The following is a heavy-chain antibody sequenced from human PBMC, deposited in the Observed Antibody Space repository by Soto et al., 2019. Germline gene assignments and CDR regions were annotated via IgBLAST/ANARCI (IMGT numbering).Heavy chain of an antibody. V-gene: IGHV4-31*03. CDR1: GGSISSGGYY. J-gene: IGHJ4*02. Sequence: PSETLSLTCTVSGGSISSGGYYWSWIRQHPGKGLEWIGYIYYSGSTYYNPSLKSRVTISVDTSKNQFSLKLSSVTAADTAVYYCARVYYYDSSGYYHYYFDYWGQGTLVTVSS. CDR2: IYYSGST. CDR3: ARVYYYDSSGYYHYYFDY. D-gene: IGHD3-22*01.